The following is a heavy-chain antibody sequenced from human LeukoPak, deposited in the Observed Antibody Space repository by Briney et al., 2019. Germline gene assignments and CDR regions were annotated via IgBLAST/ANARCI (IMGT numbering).Heavy chain of an antibody. CDR1: GYTFTSYD. CDR3: ARGIDYYGSGSWIVMDV. V-gene: IGHV1-8*01. Sequence: ASVKVSCKASGYTFTSYDINWVRQATGQGLEWMGWINPNSGNAGYAQNFRGRVTMTRDTSISTAYMELSSLRSEDTAVYYCARGIDYYGSGSWIVMDVWGQGTTVTVSS. D-gene: IGHD3-10*01. J-gene: IGHJ6*02. CDR2: INPNSGNA.